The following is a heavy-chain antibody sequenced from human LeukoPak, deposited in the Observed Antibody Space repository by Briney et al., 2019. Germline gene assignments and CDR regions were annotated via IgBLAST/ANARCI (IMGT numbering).Heavy chain of an antibody. CDR2: IYYSGST. J-gene: IGHJ3*02. Sequence: SETLSLTCNVSGGSVSSGSYYWSWIRQPPGKGLEWIGYIYYSGSTNYNPSLKSRVTISVDTSKNQFSLKLSSVTAADTAVYYCARGVDTAMVSRRGAFDIWGQGTMVTVSS. CDR3: ARGVDTAMVSRRGAFDI. D-gene: IGHD5-18*01. V-gene: IGHV4-61*01. CDR1: GGSVSSGSYY.